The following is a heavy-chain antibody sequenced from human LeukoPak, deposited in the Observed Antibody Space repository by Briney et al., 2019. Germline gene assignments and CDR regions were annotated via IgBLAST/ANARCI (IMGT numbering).Heavy chain of an antibody. CDR1: GFTFSSYW. Sequence: QSGGSLRLSCAASGFTFSSYWMSWVRQAPGKGLEWVANIKQDGSEKYYVDSVKGRFTISRDNAKNSLYLQMNSLRAEDTAVYYCARDRQWLVSEYYGMDVWGKGTTVTVSS. CDR3: ARDRQWLVSEYYGMDV. J-gene: IGHJ6*04. CDR2: IKQDGSEK. V-gene: IGHV3-7*03. D-gene: IGHD6-19*01.